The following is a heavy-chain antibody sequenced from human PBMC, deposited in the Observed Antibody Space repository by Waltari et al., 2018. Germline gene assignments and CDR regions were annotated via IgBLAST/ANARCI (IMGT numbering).Heavy chain of an antibody. D-gene: IGHD5-12*01. CDR3: GRDRGRGLYLDS. CDR1: GASVSSTYW. Sequence: QLRLQESGPGLVRPSGPLSLTCDVPGASVSSTYWWRWVRQSPGKGLEWIGQVHGCGKTNYNPSFASRVSVSLHTPANQFSLTVTSATAADTAVYYCGRDRGRGLYLDSWGQGTLVTVSP. V-gene: IGHV4-4*02. CDR2: VHGCGKT. J-gene: IGHJ4*02.